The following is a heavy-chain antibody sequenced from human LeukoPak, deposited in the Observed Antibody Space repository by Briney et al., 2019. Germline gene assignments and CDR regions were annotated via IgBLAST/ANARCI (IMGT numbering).Heavy chain of an antibody. D-gene: IGHD6-13*01. CDR2: ISWNSGSI. CDR3: AKGLEQQLVPDFDY. V-gene: IGHV3-9*03. J-gene: IGHJ4*02. CDR1: GFTFDDYA. Sequence: GGSLRLSRAASGFTFDDYAMHWVRQAPGKGLEWVSGISWNSGSIGYADSVKGRFTISRDNAKNSLYLQMNSLRAEDMALYYCAKGLEQQLVPDFDYWGQGTLVTVSS.